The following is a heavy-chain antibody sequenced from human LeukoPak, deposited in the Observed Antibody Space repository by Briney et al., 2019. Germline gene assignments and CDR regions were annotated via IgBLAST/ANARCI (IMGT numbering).Heavy chain of an antibody. CDR2: ISWNSGSI. CDR1: GFTFDDYA. Sequence: PGGSLRLSCAASGFTFDDYAMHWVRQAPGKGLEWVSGISWNSGSIGYADSVKGRFTISRDNAKNSLYLQMNSLRAEDMALYYCAKDIFPVAGRSGVAFDIWGQGKMVSVSS. D-gene: IGHD6-19*01. V-gene: IGHV3-9*03. J-gene: IGHJ3*02. CDR3: AKDIFPVAGRSGVAFDI.